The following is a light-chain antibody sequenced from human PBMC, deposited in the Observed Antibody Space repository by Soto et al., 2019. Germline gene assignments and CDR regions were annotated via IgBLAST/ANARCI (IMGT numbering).Light chain of an antibody. CDR2: AAS. CDR3: QQSYITPWT. CDR1: QDISHY. V-gene: IGKV1-39*01. J-gene: IGKJ1*01. Sequence: DIQMTQSPSSLSASVGDRVSITCQASQDISHYLNWYQQKPGKAPNLLIYAASSLQSGVPSRFSGSGSGTDFTLTIRSLQPEDFATYYCQQSYITPWTFGQGTKVDIK.